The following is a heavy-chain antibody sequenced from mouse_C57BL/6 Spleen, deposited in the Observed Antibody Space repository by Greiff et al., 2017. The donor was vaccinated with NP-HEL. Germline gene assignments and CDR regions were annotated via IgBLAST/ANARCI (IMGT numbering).Heavy chain of an antibody. D-gene: IGHD1-1*01. V-gene: IGHV1-82*01. CDR1: GYAFSSSW. J-gene: IGHJ2*01. CDR2: IYPGDGDT. CDR3: ATDYYGKDFDY. Sequence: QVQLQQSGPELVKPGASVKISCKASGYAFSSSWMNWVKQRPGKGLEWIGRIYPGDGDTNYNGKFKGKATLTADKSSSTAYMQLSSLTSEDSAVYFCATDYYGKDFDYWGQGTTLTVSS.